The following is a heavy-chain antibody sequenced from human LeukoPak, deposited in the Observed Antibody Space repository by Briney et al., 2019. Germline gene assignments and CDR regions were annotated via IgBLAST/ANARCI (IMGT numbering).Heavy chain of an antibody. CDR3: AKELIWSFDY. Sequence: GRSPRLSCAASGFTFSSYGMHWVRQAPGKGLEWVAVISYDGSNKYYADSVKGRFSISRDNSKNTLYLQMNSLRPEDTAVYYCAKELIWSFDYWGQGTLVTVSS. CDR2: ISYDGSNK. J-gene: IGHJ4*02. V-gene: IGHV3-30*18. CDR1: GFTFSSYG. D-gene: IGHD3-10*01.